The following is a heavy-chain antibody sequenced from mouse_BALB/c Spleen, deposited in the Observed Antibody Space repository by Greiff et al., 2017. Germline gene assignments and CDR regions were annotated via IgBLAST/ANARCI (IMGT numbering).Heavy chain of an antibody. Sequence: EVMLVESGGGLVQPGGSRKLSCAASGFTFSSFGMHWVRQAPEKGLEWVAYISSGSSTIYYADTVKGRFTISRDNPKNTLFLQMTSLRSEDTAMYYCARSHWDDYAMDYWGQGTSVTVSS. CDR2: ISSGSSTI. CDR1: GFTFSSFG. CDR3: ARSHWDDYAMDY. D-gene: IGHD4-1*01. V-gene: IGHV5-17*02. J-gene: IGHJ4*01.